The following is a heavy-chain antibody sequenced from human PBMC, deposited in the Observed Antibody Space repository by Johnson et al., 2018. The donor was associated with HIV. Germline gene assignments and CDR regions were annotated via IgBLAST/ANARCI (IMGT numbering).Heavy chain of an antibody. Sequence: QVQLVESGGGLVKPGGSLRLSCEASGFTFSNAWMSWVRQAPGKGLEWVSYISSSGSTIYYADSVKGRFTISRDNAKNSLYLQMNSLRAEDTAVYSCARLNSGRSYGAYDAFDIWGQGTMVTVSS. CDR2: ISSSGSTI. V-gene: IGHV3-11*04. CDR3: ARLNSGRSYGAYDAFDI. J-gene: IGHJ3*02. D-gene: IGHD1-26*01. CDR1: GFTFSNAW.